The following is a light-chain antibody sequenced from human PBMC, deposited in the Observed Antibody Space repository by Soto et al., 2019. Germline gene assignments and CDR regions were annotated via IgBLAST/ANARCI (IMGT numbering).Light chain of an antibody. Sequence: DIQMTQSPSSLSASVGDRVTITCRASQSISSYLNWYQQKPGKAPKLLIYAASSLQSGVPSRFSGSGSGTDFTLTISSLQPEDFATYYCQQSYSTPTFGQGTRLDTK. CDR3: QQSYSTPT. CDR2: AAS. V-gene: IGKV1-39*01. CDR1: QSISSY. J-gene: IGKJ5*01.